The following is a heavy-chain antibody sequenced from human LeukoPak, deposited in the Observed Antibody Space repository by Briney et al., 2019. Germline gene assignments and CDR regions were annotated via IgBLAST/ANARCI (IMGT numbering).Heavy chain of an antibody. J-gene: IGHJ4*02. D-gene: IGHD6-13*01. CDR3: AHISSSWSDY. Sequence: GGSLRLSCAASGFTFSSYAMSWVRQAPGEGLEWVSAISGSGGSTYYADSVKGRFTISRDNSKNTLYLQMNSLRAEDADVYYCAHISSSWSDYWGQGTLVTVSS. V-gene: IGHV3-23*01. CDR1: GFTFSSYA. CDR2: ISGSGGST.